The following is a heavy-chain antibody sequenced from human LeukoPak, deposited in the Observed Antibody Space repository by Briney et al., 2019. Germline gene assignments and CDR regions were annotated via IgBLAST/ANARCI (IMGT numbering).Heavy chain of an antibody. D-gene: IGHD4-17*01. Sequence: GGSLRLSCAASGFTFDDYAMHWVRQAPGKGLEWVSGISWNSGSIGYADSVRGRFTISRDNAKNSLYLQMNSLRAEDTALYYCAKEDDDTTTVTTFDYWGQGTLVTVSS. CDR2: ISWNSGSI. CDR1: GFTFDDYA. CDR3: AKEDDDTTTVTTFDY. J-gene: IGHJ4*02. V-gene: IGHV3-9*01.